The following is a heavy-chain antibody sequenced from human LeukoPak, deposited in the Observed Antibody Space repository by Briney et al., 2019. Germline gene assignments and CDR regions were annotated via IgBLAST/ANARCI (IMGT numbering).Heavy chain of an antibody. CDR2: IIPIFGTA. CDR3: ARGNDIVVVPAAIHYYYYGKDV. J-gene: IGHJ6*02. Sequence: ASVKVSCKASGGTFSSYAISWVRQAPGQGLEWMGGIIPIFGTANYAQKFQGRVTITADESTSTAYMELSSLRSEDTAVYYCARGNDIVVVPAAIHYYYYGKDVWGQGTTVTVSS. D-gene: IGHD2-2*01. CDR1: GGTFSSYA. V-gene: IGHV1-69*13.